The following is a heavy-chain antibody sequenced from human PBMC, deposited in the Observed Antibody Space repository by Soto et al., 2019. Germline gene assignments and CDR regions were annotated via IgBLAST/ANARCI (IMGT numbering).Heavy chain of an antibody. J-gene: IGHJ2*01. CDR3: ARDTGDWHFDL. V-gene: IGHV6-1*01. Sequence: SQTLSLTCAISGDSVSSNSATWNWIRQCPSRGLEWLGRTYYRSQWHYDYAISVRSRITINPETSKNQFSLHVISVTPEDTAVYYCARDTGDWHFDLGGRGTLVTVAS. CDR2: TYYRSQWHY. D-gene: IGHD2-8*02. CDR1: GDSVSSNSAT.